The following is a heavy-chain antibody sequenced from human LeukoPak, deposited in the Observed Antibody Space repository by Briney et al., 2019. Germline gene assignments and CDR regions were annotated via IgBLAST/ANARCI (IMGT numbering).Heavy chain of an antibody. CDR2: VQSDGSGP. Sequence: GGSLRLSCEASGFTFSSYAMYWVRQAPGKGLVWVSHVQSDGSGPMYADSVKGRFTISRDNARNTLYLQMNSLTAEDTAVYYCARAQVGDPTDYWGQGTLVTVSS. V-gene: IGHV3-74*03. CDR1: GFTFSSYA. D-gene: IGHD1-26*01. CDR3: ARAQVGDPTDY. J-gene: IGHJ4*02.